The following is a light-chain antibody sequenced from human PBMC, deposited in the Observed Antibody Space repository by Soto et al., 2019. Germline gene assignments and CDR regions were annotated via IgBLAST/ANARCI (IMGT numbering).Light chain of an antibody. CDR1: QSVSRY. CDR3: QQYGNSPQM. J-gene: IGKJ1*01. V-gene: IGKV3-20*01. CDR2: GAS. Sequence: EIVLTQSPATLSLSPGERATRSCRASQSVSRYLAWYQQRPGQAPRLLIYGASSRATGIPDRFSGSGSGTDFTLTISRLEPEDFAVYYCQQYGNSPQMFGQGTKVDIK.